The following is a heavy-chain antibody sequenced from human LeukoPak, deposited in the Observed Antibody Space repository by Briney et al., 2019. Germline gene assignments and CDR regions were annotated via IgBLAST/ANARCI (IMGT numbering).Heavy chain of an antibody. Sequence: GGSLRLSCTASGFTFSNYWMSWVRQAPGKGLEWVASISLDGSEKNHVDSVKGRFSISRDNAKNTLYLQMNSLRAEDTAVYYCATAGNYRFDYWGQGTLVTVSS. D-gene: IGHD1-7*01. J-gene: IGHJ4*02. CDR2: ISLDGSEK. CDR1: GFTFSNYW. CDR3: ATAGNYRFDY. V-gene: IGHV3-7*01.